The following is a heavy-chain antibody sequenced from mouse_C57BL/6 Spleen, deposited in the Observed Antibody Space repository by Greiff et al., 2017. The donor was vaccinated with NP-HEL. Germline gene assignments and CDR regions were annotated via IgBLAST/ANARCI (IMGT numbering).Heavy chain of an antibody. CDR2: ISSGGSYT. CDR1: GFTFSSNG. J-gene: IGHJ1*03. D-gene: IGHD1-1*01. Sequence: EVQMVESGGDLVKPGGSLKLYCAASGFTFSSNGISWVRQTPDKRLEWVATISSGGSYTCYPDSVKGRFTSSRDNAKNTLYLQMSMLKSEDTAMYYCARHDCSRRNWFFDFWGTGTTFTVSS. V-gene: IGHV5-6*01. CDR3: ARHDCSRRNWFFDF.